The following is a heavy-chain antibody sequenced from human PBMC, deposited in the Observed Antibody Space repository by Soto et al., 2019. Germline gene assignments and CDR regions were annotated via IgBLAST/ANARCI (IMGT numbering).Heavy chain of an antibody. V-gene: IGHV3-9*01. Sequence: GGSLRLSCAASGFTFDDYAMHWVRQAPGKGLEWVSGISWNSGSIGYADSVKGRFTISRDNAKNSLYLQMNSLRAEDTALYYCAKGAYDFWSGHFDYWGQGTLVTVSS. CDR2: ISWNSGSI. CDR1: GFTFDDYA. CDR3: AKGAYDFWSGHFDY. J-gene: IGHJ4*02. D-gene: IGHD3-3*01.